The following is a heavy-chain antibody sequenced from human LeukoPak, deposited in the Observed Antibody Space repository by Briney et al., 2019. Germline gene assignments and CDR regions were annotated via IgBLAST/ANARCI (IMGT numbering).Heavy chain of an antibody. Sequence: ASVKVSCKVSGYTLTELSMHWVRQAPGKGLEWMGGFDPEDGETIYAQKFQGRVTMTEDTSTDTAYMELSSLRSEDTAVYYCATRTGGAVLAAIRYDYWGQGTLVTVSS. CDR1: GYTLTELS. J-gene: IGHJ4*02. CDR3: ATRTGGAVLAAIRYDY. D-gene: IGHD2-2*01. V-gene: IGHV1-24*01. CDR2: FDPEDGET.